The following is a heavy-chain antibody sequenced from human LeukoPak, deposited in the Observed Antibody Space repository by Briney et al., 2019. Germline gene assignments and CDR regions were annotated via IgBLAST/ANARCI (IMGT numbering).Heavy chain of an antibody. CDR3: SRVVQDVTGADY. Sequence: GGSLRLSCAASGFSFSSYHMNWVRQAPGKGLEWISYIHSTSGSINYADSVKGRFAISRGNAKNSLYLQMNSLRAEDTAVYYCSRVVQDVTGADYWGQGTLVIVSS. D-gene: IGHD3-9*01. J-gene: IGHJ4*02. V-gene: IGHV3-48*01. CDR1: GFSFSSYH. CDR2: IHSTSGSI.